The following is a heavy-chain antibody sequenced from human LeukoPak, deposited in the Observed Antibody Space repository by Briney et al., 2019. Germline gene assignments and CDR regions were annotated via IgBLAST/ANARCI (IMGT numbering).Heavy chain of an antibody. CDR3: ARGFYYDSGVFPDFQTFDS. CDR1: GYTFTSYG. Sequence: ASVKVSFKASGYTFTSYGISWVRQAPGQGPEWVGWISPYNGNTKYARKFQDRVTMTTDTSTSTAYMELRSLRSDDTAVYFCARGFYYDSGVFPDFQTFDSWGQGTLVTVSS. V-gene: IGHV1-18*01. CDR2: ISPYNGNT. D-gene: IGHD3-22*01. J-gene: IGHJ4*02.